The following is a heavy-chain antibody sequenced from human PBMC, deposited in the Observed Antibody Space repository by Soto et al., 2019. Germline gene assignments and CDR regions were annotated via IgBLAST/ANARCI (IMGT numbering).Heavy chain of an antibody. CDR3: ASAPLGYCNNGVCSHGMDV. J-gene: IGHJ6*02. CDR2: ISSSSSYT. D-gene: IGHD2-8*01. CDR1: GFTFSDYY. V-gene: IGHV3-11*06. Sequence: PGGSLRLSCAASGFTFSDYYMTWIRQAPGKGLEWVSYISSSSSYTNYADSVKGRFTISRDNAKKSLYLQMNSLRDEDTAVYYCASAPLGYCNNGVCSHGMDVWGQGTTVTVSS.